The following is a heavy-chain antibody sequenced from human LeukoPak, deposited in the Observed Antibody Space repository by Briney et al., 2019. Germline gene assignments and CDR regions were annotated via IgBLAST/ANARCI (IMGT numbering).Heavy chain of an antibody. J-gene: IGHJ4*02. Sequence: SETLSLTCTVSGGSISSYYWSWIRQPPGKGLEWIGYIYYSGSTNYNPSLKSRVTISVDTSKNQFSLKLSSVTAADTAVYYCATLGEYYDSSGYYYNWGQGTLVTVSS. CDR1: GGSISSYY. D-gene: IGHD3-22*01. CDR2: IYYSGST. V-gene: IGHV4-59*01. CDR3: ATLGEYYDSSGYYYN.